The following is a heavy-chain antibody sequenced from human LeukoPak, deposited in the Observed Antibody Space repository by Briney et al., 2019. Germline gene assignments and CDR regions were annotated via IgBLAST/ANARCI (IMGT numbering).Heavy chain of an antibody. CDR1: GGSISSSSYY. CDR2: IYYSGST. CDR3: ARHEYKGLRLGYFDY. Sequence: SETLSLTCTVSGGSISSSSYYWGWIRQPPGKGLEWIGSIYYSGSTYYNPSLKSRVTISVDTSKNQFSLKLSSVTAADTAVYYCARHEYKGLRLGYFDYWGQGTLVTVSS. D-gene: IGHD5-12*01. J-gene: IGHJ4*02. V-gene: IGHV4-39*01.